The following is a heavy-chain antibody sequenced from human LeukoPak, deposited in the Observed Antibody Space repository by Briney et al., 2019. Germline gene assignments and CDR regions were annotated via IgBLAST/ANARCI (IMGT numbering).Heavy chain of an antibody. CDR1: GYSISSGYY. Sequence: PSETLSLTCTVSGYSISSGYYWGWIRQPPGKGLEWIGIIYHSGSTYYNPSLKSRVTISLETSKNQFSLRLSSVTAADTAVYYCARASYSYDINGWVPFDYWGQGTLVTVSS. V-gene: IGHV4-38-2*02. CDR2: IYHSGST. J-gene: IGHJ4*02. D-gene: IGHD3-22*01. CDR3: ARASYSYDINGWVPFDY.